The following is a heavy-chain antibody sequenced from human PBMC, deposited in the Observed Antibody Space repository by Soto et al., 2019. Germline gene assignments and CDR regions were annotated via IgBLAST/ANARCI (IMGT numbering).Heavy chain of an antibody. J-gene: IGHJ4*02. CDR2: MYYSGDT. D-gene: IGHD3-22*01. CDR3: VGNYGSSFDY. V-gene: IGHV4-30-4*01. Sequence: SETLSLTCTVSGGSVNSYGYYWTWIRQSPGKGLEWIGSMYYSGDTYHNPSLKSRVSLSVGTSKDQFSLNLTSVTAADTAVYFCVGNYGSSFDYWGRGTLVTVSS. CDR1: GGSVNSYGYY.